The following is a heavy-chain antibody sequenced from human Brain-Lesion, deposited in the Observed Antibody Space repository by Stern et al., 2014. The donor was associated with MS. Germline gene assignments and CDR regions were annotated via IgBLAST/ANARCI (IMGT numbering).Heavy chain of an antibody. J-gene: IGHJ6*02. Sequence: VQLVQSGAEVKKPGASVKVSCKTSGYIFTGYYIHWVRQAPGQGLEWMAWINPNTGGTKYAQKFKGRVTMSRDTSISTAYVELSSLTSDDTAVYYCARDQRGITIFGVVTGYYYLGMDVWGQGTTVTVSS. D-gene: IGHD3-3*01. CDR3: ARDQRGITIFGVVTGYYYLGMDV. CDR1: GYIFTGYY. V-gene: IGHV1-2*02. CDR2: INPNTGGT.